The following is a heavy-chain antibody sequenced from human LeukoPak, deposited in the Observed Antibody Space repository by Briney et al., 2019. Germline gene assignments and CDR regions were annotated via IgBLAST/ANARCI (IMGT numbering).Heavy chain of an antibody. CDR3: ARWAAMVYYFDY. J-gene: IGHJ4*02. D-gene: IGHD5-18*01. CDR2: IFYSGST. V-gene: IGHV4-4*02. CDR1: DGSINTNW. Sequence: PSETLSLTCAVSDGSINTNWWSWVRQPPGKGLEWIGEIFYSGSTNYNPSLKSRVTISVDTSKNQFSLKLSSVTAADTAVYYCARWAAMVYYFDYWGQGTLVTVSS.